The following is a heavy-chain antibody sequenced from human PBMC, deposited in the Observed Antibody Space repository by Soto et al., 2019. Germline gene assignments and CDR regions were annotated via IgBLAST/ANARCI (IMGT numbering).Heavy chain of an antibody. J-gene: IGHJ4*02. V-gene: IGHV3-74*01. Sequence: GGSLRLSCAASGFTFSSYWMHWVRQVPGKGLLWVSRIDEYGSTINYADSVKGRFTISRDNARNTLYLEMNSLRAEDTALYYCTRDIGGKGAYWGPGTLLTVSS. CDR3: TRDIGGKGAY. CDR1: GFTFSSYW. CDR2: IDEYGSTI. D-gene: IGHD3-10*01.